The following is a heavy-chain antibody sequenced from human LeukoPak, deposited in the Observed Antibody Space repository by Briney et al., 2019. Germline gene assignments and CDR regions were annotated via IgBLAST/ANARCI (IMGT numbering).Heavy chain of an antibody. D-gene: IGHD5-12*01. J-gene: IGHJ5*02. Sequence: GGSLRLSCAASGFTFDDYGMNWVRQAPGKGLEWVSGINWNGGSTGYADAMKGRFTISRDNAKNSLYLQMNSLRAEDTALYYCARDGVVATIGDNWFDPWGHGTLVTVSS. CDR1: GFTFDDYG. CDR2: INWNGGST. CDR3: ARDGVVATIGDNWFDP. V-gene: IGHV3-20*04.